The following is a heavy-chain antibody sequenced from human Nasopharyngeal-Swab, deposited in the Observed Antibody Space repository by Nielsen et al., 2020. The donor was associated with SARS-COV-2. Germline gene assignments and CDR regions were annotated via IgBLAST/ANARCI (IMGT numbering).Heavy chain of an antibody. J-gene: IGHJ3*02. CDR2: ISGSGGST. Sequence: GGSLRLSCAASGFTFSSYAMSWVRQAPGKGLEWVSAISGSGGSTYYADSVKGRFTISRDNSKNSLYLQMNSLRAEDTAVYYCARVSGSYWPPIGTVAFDIWGQGTMVTVSS. CDR1: GFTFSSYA. D-gene: IGHD1-26*01. CDR3: ARVSGSYWPPIGTVAFDI. V-gene: IGHV3-23*01.